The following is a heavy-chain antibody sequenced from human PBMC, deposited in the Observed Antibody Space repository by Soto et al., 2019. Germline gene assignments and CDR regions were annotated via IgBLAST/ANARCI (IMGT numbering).Heavy chain of an antibody. Sequence: GGSLRLSCAASGFTFSSYSMNWVRQAPGKGLEWVSSISSSSSYIYYADSVKGRFTISRDNAKNSLYLQMNSLRAEDTAVYYCARVPLDSSGYYAFDYWGQGTLVTVSS. D-gene: IGHD3-22*01. J-gene: IGHJ4*02. V-gene: IGHV3-21*01. CDR2: ISSSSSYI. CDR1: GFTFSSYS. CDR3: ARVPLDSSGYYAFDY.